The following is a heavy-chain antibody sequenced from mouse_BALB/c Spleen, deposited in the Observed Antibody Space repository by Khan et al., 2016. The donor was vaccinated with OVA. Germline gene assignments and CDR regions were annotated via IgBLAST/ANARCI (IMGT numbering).Heavy chain of an antibody. J-gene: IGHJ1*01. CDR3: AKFFYGCVSDGYFDV. CDR1: GFSLSSYA. V-gene: IGHV2-3*01. Sequence: QVQLKESGPGLVAPSQSLSITCTVSGFSLSSYAISWVRQPPGKGLEWLGVIWGDGNTNYHSALRSRLSISKDNSKSQVSLQLNSLQTDDTATYFCAKFFYGCVSDGYFDVWGAGTTVTVSS. D-gene: IGHD1-1*01. CDR2: IWGDGNT.